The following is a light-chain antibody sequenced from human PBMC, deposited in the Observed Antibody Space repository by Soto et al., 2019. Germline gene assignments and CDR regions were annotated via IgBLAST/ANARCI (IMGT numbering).Light chain of an antibody. J-gene: IGKJ1*01. CDR3: QQYDLLPWT. V-gene: IGKV1-33*01. CDR1: QDITNF. CDR2: AAS. Sequence: DVQLTQSPSSLSASVGDKVTITCQASQDITNFLKWYQQKPGKAPKLLIYAASNLETGLPSRFSGGGSGTDFTFTISSLQPEDVATYFCQQYDLLPWTFGQGTLVEVK.